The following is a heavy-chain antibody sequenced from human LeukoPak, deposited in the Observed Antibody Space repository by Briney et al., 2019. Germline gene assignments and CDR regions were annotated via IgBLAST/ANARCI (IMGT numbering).Heavy chain of an antibody. D-gene: IGHD6-6*01. CDR2: IYHSGTN. Sequence: SETLSLTCTVSGGSISSYSWSWVRQPPGKGLEWIGHIYHSGTNNYNPSLKSRVTLSLDTSKNQFSLKLTSVTAADTAVYYCARSYSTSSHWFDPWGQGTLVTVSS. V-gene: IGHV4-59*01. CDR3: ARSYSTSSHWFDP. J-gene: IGHJ5*02. CDR1: GGSISSYS.